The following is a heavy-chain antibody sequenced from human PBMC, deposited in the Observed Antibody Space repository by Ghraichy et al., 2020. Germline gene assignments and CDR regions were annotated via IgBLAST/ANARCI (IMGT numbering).Heavy chain of an antibody. J-gene: IGHJ4*02. Sequence: ASVKVSCKASGYIFTSYLINWVRQAPGQGLEWMGWISAYNGNTNYAQKLHGRVTMTTDTSTSTAYMELRSLRSDDTAMYYCSRAAYTSGLDHWGQGTLVAVSS. CDR2: ISAYNGNT. CDR1: GYIFTSYL. CDR3: SRAAYTSGLDH. V-gene: IGHV1-18*01. D-gene: IGHD4-11*01.